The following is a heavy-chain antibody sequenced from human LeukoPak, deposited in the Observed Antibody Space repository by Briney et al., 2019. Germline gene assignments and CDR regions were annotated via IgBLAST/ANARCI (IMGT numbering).Heavy chain of an antibody. J-gene: IGHJ4*02. CDR3: ARAGGGSGYHDY. Sequence: PGGSLRLSCAASGFPFSGYRMSWVRQAPGKGLEGVANIKHDGSEKYYVDSVKGRFTISRDDAKDSLYLQLNSLRVEDTPVYYCARAGGGSGYHDYWGQGTLVTVSS. V-gene: IGHV3-7*01. D-gene: IGHD3-22*01. CDR1: GFPFSGYR. CDR2: IKHDGSEK.